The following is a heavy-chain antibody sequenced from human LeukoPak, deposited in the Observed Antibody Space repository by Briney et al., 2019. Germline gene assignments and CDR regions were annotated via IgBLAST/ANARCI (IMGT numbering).Heavy chain of an antibody. CDR1: GYTFSSYG. J-gene: IGHJ4*02. CDR2: ISAYNGNT. D-gene: IGHD6-13*01. CDR3: ARVRIEQQPYDY. Sequence: GASVKVSCKASGYTFSSYGISWVSQAPGQGLEWMGWISAYNGNTNYAQKLQGRVTMTTDTSTSTAYMELRSLRSDDTAVYYCARVRIEQQPYDYWGQGTLVTVSS. V-gene: IGHV1-18*01.